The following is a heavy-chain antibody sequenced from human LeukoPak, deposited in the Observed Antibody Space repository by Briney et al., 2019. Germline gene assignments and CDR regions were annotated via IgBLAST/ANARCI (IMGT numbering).Heavy chain of an antibody. V-gene: IGHV1-8*03. D-gene: IGHD6-6*01. CDR2: MNPNSGNT. J-gene: IGHJ4*02. CDR3: ARVTGIAARLPDY. CDR1: GYTFTIYD. Sequence: ASVKVSFKASGYTFTIYDINWVRQATGQGLEWMGWMNPNSGNTGYSQKFQGRVTITRNTSISTAYMELSSLRSEDTAVYYCARVTGIAARLPDYWGQGTLVTVSS.